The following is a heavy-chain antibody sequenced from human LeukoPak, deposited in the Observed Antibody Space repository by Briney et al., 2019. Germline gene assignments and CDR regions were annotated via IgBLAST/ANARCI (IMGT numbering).Heavy chain of an antibody. CDR3: ARVPETTVPETGDY. CDR1: GGTFSSYA. V-gene: IGHV1-69*04. D-gene: IGHD4-17*01. Sequence: SVKVSCKASGGTFSSYAISWVRQAPGQGLEWMGGIIPILGIANYAQKFQGRVTITADKSTSTAYMELSSLRSEETAVYYCARVPETTVPETGDYWGQGTLVTVSS. J-gene: IGHJ4*02. CDR2: IIPILGIA.